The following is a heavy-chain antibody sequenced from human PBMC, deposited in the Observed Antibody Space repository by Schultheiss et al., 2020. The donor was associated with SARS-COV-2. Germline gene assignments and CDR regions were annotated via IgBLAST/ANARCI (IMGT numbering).Heavy chain of an antibody. D-gene: IGHD3-3*01. J-gene: IGHJ6*02. Sequence: SETLSLTCAVSGGPISSTNWWTWVRQPPGKGLEWIGEIYHSGIVNYNPSLKSRVTMFVDKSKNQFSLKLSSVTAADTAVYYCARVSRFWSGYSSYYYYYGMDVWGQGTTVTVSS. CDR3: ARVSRFWSGYSSYYYYYGMDV. CDR2: IYHSGIV. CDR1: GGPISSTNW. V-gene: IGHV4-4*02.